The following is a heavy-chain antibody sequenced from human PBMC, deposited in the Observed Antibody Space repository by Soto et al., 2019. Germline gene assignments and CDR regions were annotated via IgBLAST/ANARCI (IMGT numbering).Heavy chain of an antibody. Sequence: SVKVSCKASGYTFTGYYMHWVRQAPGQGLEWMGWINPNSGGTNYAQKFQGRVTMTRDTSISTAYMELSRLRSDDTAVYYCARDPVAVAGTYYYYYYGMDVWGQGTTVTVSS. CDR1: GYTFTGYY. D-gene: IGHD6-19*01. V-gene: IGHV1-2*02. J-gene: IGHJ6*02. CDR3: ARDPVAVAGTYYYYYYGMDV. CDR2: INPNSGGT.